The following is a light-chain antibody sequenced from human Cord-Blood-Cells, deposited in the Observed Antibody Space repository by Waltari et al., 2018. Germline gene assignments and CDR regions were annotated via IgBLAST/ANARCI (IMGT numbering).Light chain of an antibody. Sequence: EIVLTQSPGTLSLSPGERATLSCRASQSGGSSYLSWYQQKPGQAPRPLIYGASSRATGTPDRFKGRPSGPDFTLTISRLEPADFAVYYCHPYASSPKTSGHGTKVEI. J-gene: IGKJ1*01. V-gene: IGKV3-20*01. CDR1: QSGGSSY. CDR3: HPYASSPKT. CDR2: GAS.